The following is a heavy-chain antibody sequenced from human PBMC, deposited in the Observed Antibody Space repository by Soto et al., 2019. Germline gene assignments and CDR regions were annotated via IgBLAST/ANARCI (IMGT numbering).Heavy chain of an antibody. D-gene: IGHD6-6*01. CDR2: IYYSGST. CDR3: ASEQLGPFDY. CDR1: GGSISSSSYY. V-gene: IGHV4-39*01. J-gene: IGHJ4*02. Sequence: PSETLSLTCTVSGGSISSSSYYWGWIRQPPGKGLEWIGSIYYSGSTYYNPSLKSRVTISVDTSKNQFSLKLSSVTAADTAVYYCASEQLGPFDYCGQRTLVTVSS.